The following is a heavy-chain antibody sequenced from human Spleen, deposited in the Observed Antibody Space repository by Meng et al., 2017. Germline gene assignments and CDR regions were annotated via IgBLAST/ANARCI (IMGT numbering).Heavy chain of an antibody. CDR1: GFSLTTSGVG. CDR3: ARRCNYDRFDT. Sequence: QITLKESGPALVKPTQTLTLTFTFSGFSLTTSGVGVAWIRQPPGKALEWLAVVYWDDNKRYSPSLRSRLTITKDTSKNQVFLITTDIDPMDTATYYCARRCNYDRFDTWGQRPLVTVSS. D-gene: IGHD3-22*01. CDR2: VYWDDNK. V-gene: IGHV2-5*02. J-gene: IGHJ4*02.